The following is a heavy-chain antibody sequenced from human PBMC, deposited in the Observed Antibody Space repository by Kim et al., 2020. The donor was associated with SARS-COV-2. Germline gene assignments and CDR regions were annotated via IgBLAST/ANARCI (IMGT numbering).Heavy chain of an antibody. D-gene: IGHD2-15*01. Sequence: KLQGRVTMTRDTSTSTAYMELSRLRSDDTAVYYCARDLVWVVGGIPFDYWGQGTMVTVSS. J-gene: IGHJ4*02. CDR3: ARDLVWVVGGIPFDY. V-gene: IGHV1-2*02.